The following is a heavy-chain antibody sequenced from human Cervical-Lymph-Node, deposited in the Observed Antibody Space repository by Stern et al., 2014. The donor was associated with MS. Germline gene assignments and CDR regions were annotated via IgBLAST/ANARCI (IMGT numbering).Heavy chain of an antibody. CDR1: GFTVTANY. CDR3: ARGPYYVFD. V-gene: IGHV3-53*01. Sequence: EVQLVESGGGLIQPGGSLRLSCAASGFTVTANYMSWVRQAPGKGLEWVSVIYSGSTTYYADSVKGRFTISRDKSKNTLYLQMSSLRAEDTAVYYCARGPYYVFDWGQGTLVTVSS. J-gene: IGHJ4*02. D-gene: IGHD3-10*02. CDR2: IYSGSTT.